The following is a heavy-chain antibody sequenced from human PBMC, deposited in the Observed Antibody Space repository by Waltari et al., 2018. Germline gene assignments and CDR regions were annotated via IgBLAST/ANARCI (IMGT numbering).Heavy chain of an antibody. V-gene: IGHV2-5*01. CDR2: IYWNDDK. Sequence: QITLKESGPTLVKPTQTLTLTCTFSGFSLSTSGVGVGWIRQPPGKALEWLALIYWNDDKRYSPALKSRLTITKDTSKNQVVLTMTNMDPVDTATYYCAHRPKTSWSYNWFDPWGQGTLVTVSS. CDR3: AHRPKTSWSYNWFDP. CDR1: GFSLSTSGVG. D-gene: IGHD2-2*01. J-gene: IGHJ5*02.